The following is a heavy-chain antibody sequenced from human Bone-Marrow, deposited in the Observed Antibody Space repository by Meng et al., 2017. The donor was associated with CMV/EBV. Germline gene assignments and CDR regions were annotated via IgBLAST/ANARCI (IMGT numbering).Heavy chain of an antibody. V-gene: IGHV1-69*05. CDR1: GGTFSSYA. CDR2: IIPIFGTA. D-gene: IGHD2-15*01. J-gene: IGHJ6*02. Sequence: SVKVSCKASGGTFSSYAISWVRQAPGQGLEWMGGIIPIFGTANYAQKFQGRVTITTDESTSTAYMELSRLRSEDTAVYYCARSLDYGYCSGGSCYYYGMDVWGQGTTVTVSS. CDR3: ARSLDYGYCSGGSCYYYGMDV.